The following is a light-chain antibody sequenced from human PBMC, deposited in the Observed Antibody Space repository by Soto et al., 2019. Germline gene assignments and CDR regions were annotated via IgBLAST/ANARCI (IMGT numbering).Light chain of an antibody. Sequence: QLVLTQPPSVSGAPGQRVTISCTGSSSNIGAGYDVHWYQQLPGTAPKLLIYGNSNRPSGVPDRFSGSKCGTSASLAITGLQAEDEADYYCQSYDSSLSGYVFGTGTKLTVL. CDR3: QSYDSSLSGYV. V-gene: IGLV1-40*01. J-gene: IGLJ1*01. CDR2: GNS. CDR1: SSNIGAGYD.